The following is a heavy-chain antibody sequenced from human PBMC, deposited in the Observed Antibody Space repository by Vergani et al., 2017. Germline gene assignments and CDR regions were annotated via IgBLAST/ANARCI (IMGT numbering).Heavy chain of an antibody. D-gene: IGHD6-19*01. CDR2: IYYSGST. J-gene: IGHJ5*02. V-gene: IGHV4-39*01. CDR1: GASIRISNYY. Sequence: QLQLQESGPGLVKPSATLSLTCSVSGASIRISNYYWGWIRQPPGKGLEWIASIYYSGSTYYNPSLKSRVTISVDTSKNQFSLKLSSVTAADTAVYFCARNATVEWLVKLGWIDPWGQGILVTVSS. CDR3: ARNATVEWLVKLGWIDP.